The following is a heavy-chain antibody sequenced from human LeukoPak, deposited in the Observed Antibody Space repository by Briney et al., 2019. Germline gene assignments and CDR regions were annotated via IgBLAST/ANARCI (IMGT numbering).Heavy chain of an antibody. Sequence: PSQTLSLTCTVSGGSISSGGYYWSWIRRHPGKGLEWIGYIYCSGSAYYNPSLKSRVTISVDTSKNQFSLKLSSVTAADTAVYYCARGADCSGGSCYPGNWFDPWGQGTLVTVSS. D-gene: IGHD2-15*01. CDR3: ARGADCSGGSCYPGNWFDP. CDR2: IYCSGSA. J-gene: IGHJ5*02. CDR1: GGSISSGGYY. V-gene: IGHV4-31*03.